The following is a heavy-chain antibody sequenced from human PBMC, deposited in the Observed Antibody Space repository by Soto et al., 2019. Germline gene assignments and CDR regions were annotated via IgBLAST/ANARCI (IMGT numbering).Heavy chain of an antibody. V-gene: IGHV3-23*01. CDR1: GFTLSGYA. CDR3: TKANRYCSGANCFTFDY. CDR2: FSSGGGGT. D-gene: IGHD2-15*01. J-gene: IGHJ4*02. Sequence: PGGSLRLSCAASGFTLSGYAMDWVRQAPGKGLEWVSTFSSGGGGTYYADSVKGRFTISRDNSKNTLSLQMNSLRAEDTAVYYCTKANRYCSGANCFTFDYWGLGTLVTVSS.